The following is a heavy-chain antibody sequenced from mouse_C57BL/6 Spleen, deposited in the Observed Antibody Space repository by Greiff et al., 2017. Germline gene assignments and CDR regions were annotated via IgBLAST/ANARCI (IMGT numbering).Heavy chain of an antibody. CDR2: IYPGDGDT. D-gene: IGHD1-1*01. CDR1: GYAFSSSW. J-gene: IGHJ2*01. CDR3: AGRDFDY. V-gene: IGHV1-82*01. Sequence: QVQLQQSGPELVKPGASVKISCKASGYAFSSSWMNWVKQRPGKGLEWIGRIYPGDGDTNYNGKFKGKATLTADKSSSTAYMQLSSLTSEDSAVYFCAGRDFDYWGQGTTLTVSS.